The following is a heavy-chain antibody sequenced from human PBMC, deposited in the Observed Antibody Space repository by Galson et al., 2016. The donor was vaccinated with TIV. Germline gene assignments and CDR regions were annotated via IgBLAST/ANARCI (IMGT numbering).Heavy chain of an antibody. D-gene: IGHD2-21*01. CDR1: GFTVSDNY. V-gene: IGHV3-66*02. CDR3: ARDRRSCGDECYLRYYYGMDV. J-gene: IGHJ6*02. Sequence: SLRLSCAASGFTVSDNYVIWVRQAPGKGLDWVSVIYSDGTTHYAESVKGRFTISRDNSKNTLYLQMHSLRGEDTAVYYCARDRRSCGDECYLRYYYGMDVWGQGTTVIVSS. CDR2: IYSDGTT.